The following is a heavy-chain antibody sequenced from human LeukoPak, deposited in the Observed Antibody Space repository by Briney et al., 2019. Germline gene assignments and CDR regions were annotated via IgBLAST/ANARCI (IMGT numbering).Heavy chain of an antibody. CDR1: GFTFSSYW. CDR2: INSDGSST. J-gene: IGHJ6*02. V-gene: IGHV3-74*01. CDR3: ARDQYYDILTGYYTPSPGYGMDV. D-gene: IGHD3-9*01. Sequence: GGSLRLSCAASGFTFSSYWMHWVRQAPGKGLVWVSRINSDGSSTSYADSVKGRFTISRDNAKNTLYLQMNSLRAEDTAVYYCARDQYYDILTGYYTPSPGYGMDVWGQGTTVTVSS.